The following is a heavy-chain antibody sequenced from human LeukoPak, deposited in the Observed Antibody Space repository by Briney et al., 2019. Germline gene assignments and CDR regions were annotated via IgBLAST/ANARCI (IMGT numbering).Heavy chain of an antibody. V-gene: IGHV4-39*01. CDR1: GGSISSSSYY. Sequence: SETLSLTCTVSGGSISSSSYYWGWIRQPPGKGLDWLGIINYRGNTYYNPSLKSRVTISVDTSKNQFSLKLSSVTAADTAVYYCASSLLGYCSSTSCYHDDYWGQGTLVTVSS. CDR3: ASSLLGYCSSTSCYHDDY. CDR2: INYRGNT. J-gene: IGHJ4*02. D-gene: IGHD2-2*01.